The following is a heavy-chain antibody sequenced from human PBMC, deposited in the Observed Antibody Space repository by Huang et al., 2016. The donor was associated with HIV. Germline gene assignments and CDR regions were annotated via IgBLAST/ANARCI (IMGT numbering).Heavy chain of an antibody. J-gene: IGHJ1*01. Sequence: QLQLQESGPGLVKPSETLSLTCAVSGGSLKSNTYYWGWVRQPPGKGLEWIGSIYYTGRTYYNPSLKRRVTISADASKNQFFLRLDSVTAADSAVYFCARTGVAVVDDPEYFQHWGQGALVTVS. V-gene: IGHV4-39*01. D-gene: IGHD3-22*01. CDR1: GGSLKSNTYY. CDR2: IYYTGRT. CDR3: ARTGVAVVDDPEYFQH.